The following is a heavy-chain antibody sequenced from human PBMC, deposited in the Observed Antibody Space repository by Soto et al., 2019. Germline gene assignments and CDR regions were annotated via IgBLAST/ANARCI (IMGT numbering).Heavy chain of an antibody. J-gene: IGHJ4*02. D-gene: IGHD6-19*01. CDR3: ARTTAVPDTLRSRYYFDY. V-gene: IGHV4-61*01. CDR1: GGSVSDKTYY. CDR2: VYYSGTT. Sequence: SETLSLTCSVSGGSVSDKTYYWSWIRQPPGKGLEWIGYVYYSGTTNYNPSLKSRVSISVDTSQNQFSLRLNSVTAADTALYYCARTTAVPDTLRSRYYFDYWGQGTLVTVSS.